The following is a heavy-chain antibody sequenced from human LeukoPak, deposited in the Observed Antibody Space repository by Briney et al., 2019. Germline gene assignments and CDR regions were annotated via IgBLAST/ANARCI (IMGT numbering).Heavy chain of an antibody. CDR3: ARVSLDGSSWYLGY. CDR2: IWYDGSNK. Sequence: GGSLRLSCAASGFTFSSYGMHWVRQAPGKGLEWVAVIWYDGSNKYYADSVKGRFTISRDNSKNTLYLQMNSLRAEDTAVYYCARVSLDGSSWYLGYWGQGTLVTVSS. D-gene: IGHD6-13*01. CDR1: GFTFSSYG. J-gene: IGHJ4*02. V-gene: IGHV3-33*01.